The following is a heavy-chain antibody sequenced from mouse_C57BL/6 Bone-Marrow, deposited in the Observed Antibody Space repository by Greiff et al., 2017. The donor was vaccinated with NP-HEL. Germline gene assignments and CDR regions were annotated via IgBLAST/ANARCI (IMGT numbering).Heavy chain of an antibody. CDR3: ARVDYSNYRSFFDY. V-gene: IGHV1-54*01. Sequence: QVQLKQSGAELVRPGTSVKVSCKASGYAFTNYLIEWVKQRPGQGLEWIGVINPGSGGTNYNEKFKGKATLTADKSSSTAYMQLSSLTSEDSAVYFCARVDYSNYRSFFDYWGQGTTLTVSS. J-gene: IGHJ2*01. D-gene: IGHD2-5*01. CDR2: INPGSGGT. CDR1: GYAFTNYL.